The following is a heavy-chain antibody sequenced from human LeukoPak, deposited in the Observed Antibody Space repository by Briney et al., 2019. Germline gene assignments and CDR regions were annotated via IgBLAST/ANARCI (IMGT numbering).Heavy chain of an antibody. CDR3: ARRLRSWSPVGNLYYYYMDV. CDR2: IYHSGST. Sequence: PSETLSLTCAVSGGSISSGGYSWSWIRQPPGKGLEWIGYIYHSGSTYYNPSLKSRVTISVDTSKNQFSLKLSSVTAADTAVYYCARRLRSWSPVGNLYYYYMDVWGKGTTVTVSS. CDR1: GGSISSGGYS. D-gene: IGHD1-14*01. J-gene: IGHJ6*03. V-gene: IGHV4-30-2*01.